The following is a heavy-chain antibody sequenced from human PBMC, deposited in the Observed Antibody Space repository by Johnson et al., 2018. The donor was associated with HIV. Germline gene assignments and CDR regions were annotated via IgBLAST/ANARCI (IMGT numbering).Heavy chain of an antibody. D-gene: IGHD3-3*01. CDR2: IYSGDST. CDR3: AKDVLRFLESRLNAFDI. V-gene: IGHV3-66*01. J-gene: IGHJ3*02. Sequence: VQLVESGGGLVQPGGSLRLSCAASGLTVSTNDINWVRQAPGKGLEWVAIIYSGDSTYYADSLEGRFTISRDNSKNTLYLQMNSLRAEDTAVYYCAKDVLRFLESRLNAFDIWGQGTMVTVSS. CDR1: GLTVSTND.